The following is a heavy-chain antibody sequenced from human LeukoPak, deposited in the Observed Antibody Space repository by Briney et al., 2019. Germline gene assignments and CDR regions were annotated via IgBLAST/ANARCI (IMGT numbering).Heavy chain of an antibody. Sequence: GRSLRLSCAASGFTFSSYAMHWVRQAPGKGLEWVAVISYDGSNKYYAGSVKGRFTISRDNSKNTLYLQMNSLRDEDTAVYYCAKDQRWESPHYLDSWGQGTLVTVSS. CDR1: GFTFSSYA. CDR3: AKDQRWESPHYLDS. D-gene: IGHD1-26*01. V-gene: IGHV3-30-3*01. CDR2: ISYDGSNK. J-gene: IGHJ4*02.